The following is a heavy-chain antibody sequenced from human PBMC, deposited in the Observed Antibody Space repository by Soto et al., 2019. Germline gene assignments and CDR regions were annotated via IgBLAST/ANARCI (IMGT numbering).Heavy chain of an antibody. D-gene: IGHD3-16*02. Sequence: PGGSLRLSCAASGFAFSTYGLHWVRQAPGKELEWVAIITSDVNYKYYADSVKGRFTISRDNSKNTLFLQMNSLRAEDTAVYYSAKGGSFYIWGQGTLVTVSS. CDR1: GFAFSTYG. CDR2: ITSDVNYK. J-gene: IGHJ4*02. CDR3: AKGGSFYI. V-gene: IGHV3-30*18.